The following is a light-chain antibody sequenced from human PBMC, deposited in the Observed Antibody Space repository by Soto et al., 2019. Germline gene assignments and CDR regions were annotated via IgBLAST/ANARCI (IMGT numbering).Light chain of an antibody. CDR1: QSINSW. CDR2: KAS. V-gene: IGKV1-5*03. CDR3: QQYNESPCT. Sequence: DIQMTQSPSTLSASVGDRVTITCRASQSINSWLAWYQQKPGKAPNLLIYKASSLESGVPSRFSGSASGTEFSLTISSLQPDDFATYYCQQYNESPCTFGQGTKVEIK. J-gene: IGKJ1*01.